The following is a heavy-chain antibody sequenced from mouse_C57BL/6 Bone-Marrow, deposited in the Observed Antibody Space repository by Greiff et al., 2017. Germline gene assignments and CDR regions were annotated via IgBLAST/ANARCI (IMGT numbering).Heavy chain of an antibody. J-gene: IGHJ1*03. CDR3: VEIYYYGSRYFDV. CDR2: IYPGSGNT. CDR1: GYTFTDYY. Sequence: VQLQQSGAELVRPGASVKLSCKASGYTFTDYYINWVKQRPGQGLEWIARIYPGSGNTYYNEKFKGKATLTAEKSSSTAYMQLSSLTSEDSAVYFCVEIYYYGSRYFDVWGTGTTVTVSS. V-gene: IGHV1-76*01. D-gene: IGHD1-1*01.